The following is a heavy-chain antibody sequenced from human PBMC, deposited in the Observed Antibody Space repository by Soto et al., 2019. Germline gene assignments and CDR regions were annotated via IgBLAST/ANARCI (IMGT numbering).Heavy chain of an antibody. CDR2: IYYSGST. Sequence: SETLSLTCTVSGGSISSSSYYWGWIRQPPGKGLEWIGSIYYSGSTYYNPSLKSRVTISVDTSKNQFSLKLSSVTAADTAVYYCARHTATRSHYYYYGMDVWGQGTTVTVSS. J-gene: IGHJ6*02. D-gene: IGHD5-12*01. CDR3: ARHTATRSHYYYYGMDV. V-gene: IGHV4-39*01. CDR1: GGSISSSSYY.